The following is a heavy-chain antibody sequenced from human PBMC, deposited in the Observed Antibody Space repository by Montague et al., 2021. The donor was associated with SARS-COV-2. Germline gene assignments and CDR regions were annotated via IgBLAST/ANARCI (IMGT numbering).Heavy chain of an antibody. CDR2: IYHSGNT. J-gene: IGHJ6*02. CDR3: ARDILPPRTAITTNFFGLDV. CDR1: GGFISSSS. D-gene: IGHD1-1*01. Sequence: SETLSLTCTVPGGFISSSSWCWIRQPPGKGLEWIGYIYHSGNTNYNPSLKSRVTISIDTSMNQFSLSLSSMTAADTAVYFCARDILPPRTAITTNFFGLDVWGQGTTVIVSS. V-gene: IGHV4-59*01.